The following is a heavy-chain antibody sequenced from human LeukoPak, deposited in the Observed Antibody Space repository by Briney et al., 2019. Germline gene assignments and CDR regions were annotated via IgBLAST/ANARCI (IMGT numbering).Heavy chain of an antibody. CDR2: ISSSSSTT. Sequence: GGSMTLSCAASGFTFSSYSTNWVRQAPGKGLEWVSYISSSSSTTYYADSVKGRFTISRDNPKNSLYLQMNSLRTEETAVYYCARALCIAVADFSDYWGQGTLVTVAA. J-gene: IGHJ4*02. D-gene: IGHD6-19*01. CDR1: GFTFSSYS. V-gene: IGHV3-48*04. CDR3: ARALCIAVADFSDY.